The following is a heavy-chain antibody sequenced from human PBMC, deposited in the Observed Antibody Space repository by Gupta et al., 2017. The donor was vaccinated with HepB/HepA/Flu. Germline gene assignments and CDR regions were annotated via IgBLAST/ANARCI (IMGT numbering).Heavy chain of an antibody. Sequence: QIQLLESGGGVVHPGRSLRLSCAVSGFTFSDYPMHWVRQAPGKGLDWVTVISYDGNYKHYADSVKGRFTVSRDNSNSTLYLQMNSLRPDDTAIYYCASRKWDHDYWGQGTLVTVSS. CDR2: ISYDGNYK. J-gene: IGHJ4*02. CDR3: ASRKWDHDY. D-gene: IGHD1-26*01. V-gene: IGHV3-30*14. CDR1: GFTFSDYP.